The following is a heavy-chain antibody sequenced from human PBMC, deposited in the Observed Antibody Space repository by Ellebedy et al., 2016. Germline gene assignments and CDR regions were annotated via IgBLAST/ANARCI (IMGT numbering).Heavy chain of an antibody. J-gene: IGHJ4*02. CDR1: GFTSNSYA. D-gene: IGHD2-15*01. CDR3: AMGSGGSCYSGDYFDY. V-gene: IGHV3-23*01. CDR2: LSGSGGST. Sequence: GGSLRLSCPAPGFTSNSYAMSWVPHAPGKGLEWVPALSGSGGSTYYPDSVKGRFTITRDNPKNTLYLQMNSLRAEDTAVYYCAMGSGGSCYSGDYFDYWGQGTLVTVSS.